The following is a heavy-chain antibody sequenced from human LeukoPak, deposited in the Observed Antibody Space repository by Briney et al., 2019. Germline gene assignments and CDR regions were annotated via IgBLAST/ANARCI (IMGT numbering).Heavy chain of an antibody. CDR3: ARGRGSGWYTGYYFDY. CDR1: GGSISSSS. V-gene: IGHV3-21*04. CDR2: ISSSSSYI. J-gene: IGHJ4*02. D-gene: IGHD6-19*01. Sequence: ETLSLTCTVSGGSISSSSYYWGWIRQPPGKGLEWVSSISSSSSYIYYADSVKGRFTISRDNAKNSLYLQMNSLRAEDTAVYYCARGRGSGWYTGYYFDYWGQGTLVTVSS.